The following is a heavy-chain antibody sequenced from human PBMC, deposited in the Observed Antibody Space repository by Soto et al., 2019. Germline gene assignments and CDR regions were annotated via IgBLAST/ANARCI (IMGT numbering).Heavy chain of an antibody. J-gene: IGHJ4*02. CDR1: GFTFSDYW. CDR3: VTDSRAY. D-gene: IGHD6-6*01. V-gene: IGHV3-7*05. CDR2: IKQDGREK. Sequence: EVQLVESGGGLVQPGGSLTLSCAASGFTFSDYWMIWVRQAPGKGLEWVAKIKQDGREKYYVDSVKGRFTISRDNAKNSLFLQMDSLRAEDTVVYYWVTDSRAYWGQGTLLTVSS.